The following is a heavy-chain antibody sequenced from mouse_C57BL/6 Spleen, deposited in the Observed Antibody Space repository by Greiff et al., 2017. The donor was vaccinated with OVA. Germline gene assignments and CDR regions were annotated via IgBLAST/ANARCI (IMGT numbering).Heavy chain of an antibody. Sequence: EVKVEESGPGLVKPSQSLSLTCSVTGYSITSGYYWNWIRQFPGNKLEWMGYISYDGSNNYNPSLKNRISITRDTSKNQFFLKLNSVTTEDTATYYCASYYGSPPFDYWGQGTTLTVSS. CDR1: GYSITSGYY. V-gene: IGHV3-6*01. CDR3: ASYYGSPPFDY. CDR2: ISYDGSN. D-gene: IGHD1-1*01. J-gene: IGHJ2*01.